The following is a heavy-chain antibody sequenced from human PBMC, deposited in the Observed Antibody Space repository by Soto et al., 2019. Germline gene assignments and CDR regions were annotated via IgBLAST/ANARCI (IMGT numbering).Heavy chain of an antibody. J-gene: IGHJ3*02. D-gene: IGHD4-4*01. Sequence: QVLLVQSGAEVKKPGSSVKVSCQAAGGSFSSYMVIWVRQAPGQGLDYMGGIMPVFGTPTYTEKFQGRVTITADESTGTAYLELTSLKSDDTAVYYCARGVTANYMGGDAFAIWGQGTVVAVSS. V-gene: IGHV1-69*01. CDR1: GGSFSSYM. CDR2: IMPVFGTP. CDR3: ARGVTANYMGGDAFAI.